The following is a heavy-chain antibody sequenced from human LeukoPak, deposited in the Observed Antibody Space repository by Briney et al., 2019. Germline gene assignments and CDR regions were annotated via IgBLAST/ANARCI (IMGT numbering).Heavy chain of an antibody. J-gene: IGHJ6*02. V-gene: IGHV4-34*01. Sequence: SETLSLTCAVYGGYFSGYYWSWIRQPPGKGMEWIGEINHSGSTNYNPSLKSRVTISVDTSKNQFSLKLSSVTAADTAVYYCARVSLGIVGAYYYYYYGMDVWGQGTTVTVSS. CDR1: GGYFSGYY. CDR2: INHSGST. CDR3: ARVSLGIVGAYYYYYYGMDV. D-gene: IGHD1-26*01.